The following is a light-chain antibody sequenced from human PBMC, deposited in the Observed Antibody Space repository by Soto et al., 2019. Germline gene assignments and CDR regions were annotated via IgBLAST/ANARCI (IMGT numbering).Light chain of an antibody. V-gene: IGLV2-14*01. CDR1: SSDVGGYNY. CDR3: RSYTRSRTYV. J-gene: IGLJ1*01. CDR2: DVS. Sequence: QSALTQPASVSGSPGQSITISCTGTSSDVGGYNYVSWYQQHPGKAPKLMIYDVSNRPSGVSNRFSGSKSGNTASLTISGLKAEDEADYYCRSYTRSRTYVFGTGTKLTVL.